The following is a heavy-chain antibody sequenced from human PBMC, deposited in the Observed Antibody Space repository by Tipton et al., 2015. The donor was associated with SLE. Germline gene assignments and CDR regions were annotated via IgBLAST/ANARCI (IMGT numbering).Heavy chain of an antibody. Sequence: LSLTCTVSGGSISSYYWSWIRQPPGKGLEWIGYIYYSGSTNYNPSLKSRVTISVDTSKNQFSLKLSSVTAADTAVYYCARSGSYSQFDYWGQGTLVTVSS. CDR2: IYYSGST. J-gene: IGHJ4*02. V-gene: IGHV4-59*01. CDR1: GGSISSYY. CDR3: ARSGSYSQFDY. D-gene: IGHD1-26*01.